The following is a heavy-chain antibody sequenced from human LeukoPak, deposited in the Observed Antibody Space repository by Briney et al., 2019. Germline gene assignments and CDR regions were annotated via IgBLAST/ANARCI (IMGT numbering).Heavy chain of an antibody. CDR1: GYIFTNYN. Sequence: ASVRVSCKASGYIFTNYNINWVRQAPGQGLEWMGWISAYNGDTNYAQMFQGRVTMTTDTSTSTAYMELRSLRSDDTAVYYCARGCGGDCYHHDYWGQGTLVTVSS. V-gene: IGHV1-18*01. D-gene: IGHD2-21*02. CDR3: ARGCGGDCYHHDY. J-gene: IGHJ4*02. CDR2: ISAYNGDT.